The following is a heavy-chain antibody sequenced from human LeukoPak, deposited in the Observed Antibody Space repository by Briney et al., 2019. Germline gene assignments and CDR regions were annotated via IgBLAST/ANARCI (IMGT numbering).Heavy chain of an antibody. D-gene: IGHD1-26*01. CDR2: IKQDGSEE. V-gene: IGHV3-7*03. CDR1: GLTLSNYW. J-gene: IGHJ4*02. CDR3: AARSSGNPYF. Sequence: GGSLRLSCTASGLTLSNYWMIWVRQAPGKGLQWVAKIKQDGSEEYYVDSVKGRFTISRDNAENSLYLQMNSLRVEDTAVYYCAARSSGNPYFWGQGTLVTVSS.